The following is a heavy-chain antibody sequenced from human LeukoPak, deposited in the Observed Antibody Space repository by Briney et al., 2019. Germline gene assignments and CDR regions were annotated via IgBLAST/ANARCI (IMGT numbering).Heavy chain of an antibody. CDR2: IPTSASTI. D-gene: IGHD3-3*01. CDR1: GFPFSSYE. CDR3: ARDDDFWSGSGYYYGMDV. V-gene: IGHV3-48*03. Sequence: HPGGSLRLSCAASGFPFSSYEMHWARQPPGHGPERVSYIPTSASTISYADSVKGRFTISRDSAKNSLYLQMNSLRSEDTAVYYCARDDDFWSGSGYYYGMDVWGQGTTVTVSS. J-gene: IGHJ6*02.